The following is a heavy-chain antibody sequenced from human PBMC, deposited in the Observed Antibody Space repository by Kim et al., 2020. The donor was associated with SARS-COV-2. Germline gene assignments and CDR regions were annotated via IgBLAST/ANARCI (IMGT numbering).Heavy chain of an antibody. Sequence: STYYNQPLKSRVAISVDTSKNQFSLKLSSVTAADTAVYYCATPAAGDRDYWGQGTLVTVSS. D-gene: IGHD2-21*01. V-gene: IGHV4-39*01. CDR2: ST. CDR3: ATPAAGDRDY. J-gene: IGHJ4*02.